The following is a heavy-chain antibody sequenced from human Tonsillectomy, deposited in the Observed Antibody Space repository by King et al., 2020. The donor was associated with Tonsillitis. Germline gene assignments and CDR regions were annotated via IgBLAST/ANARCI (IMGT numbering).Heavy chain of an antibody. J-gene: IGHJ3*02. V-gene: IGHV3-21*01. CDR2: IGSSGGYI. CDR3: ARVKKYYYDSSGYPLYTFDI. D-gene: IGHD3-22*01. Sequence: QLVQSGGGLVKPGGSLRLSCAASEFIFSTYTMNWVRQAPGKGLEWVSSIGSSGGYIYYADSVKGRFTITRDNAENSLYLQMNSLRAEDTAVYYCARVKKYYYDSSGYPLYTFDIWGEGTMVTASS. CDR1: EFIFSTYT.